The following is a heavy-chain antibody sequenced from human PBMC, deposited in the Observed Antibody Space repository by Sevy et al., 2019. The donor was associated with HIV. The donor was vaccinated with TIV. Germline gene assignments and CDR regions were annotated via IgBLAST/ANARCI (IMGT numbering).Heavy chain of an antibody. V-gene: IGHV3-30-3*01. Sequence: GGSLRLSCAASGFTFSSYAMHWVRQAPGKGLEWVAVISYDGSNKYYADSLKGRFTISRDNSKNTLYLQIKSLRAEDTAVYYCARGGLDYGYSSGWYHHWGQGTLVTVSS. D-gene: IGHD6-19*01. J-gene: IGHJ4*02. CDR3: ARGGLDYGYSSGWYHH. CDR2: ISYDGSNK. CDR1: GFTFSSYA.